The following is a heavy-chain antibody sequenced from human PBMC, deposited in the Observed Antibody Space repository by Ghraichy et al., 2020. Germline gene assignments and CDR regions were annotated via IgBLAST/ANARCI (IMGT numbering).Heavy chain of an antibody. CDR1: GFTFSSYG. CDR2: ISYDGSNK. CDR3: AKDRGQWLKIYYGMDV. Sequence: GGSLRLSCAASGFTFSSYGMHWVRQAPGKGLEWVAVISYDGSNKYYADSVKGRFTISRDNSKNTLYLQMNSLRAEDTAVYYCAKDRGQWLKIYYGMDVWGLGTTVTVSS. J-gene: IGHJ6*02. V-gene: IGHV3-30*18. D-gene: IGHD6-19*01.